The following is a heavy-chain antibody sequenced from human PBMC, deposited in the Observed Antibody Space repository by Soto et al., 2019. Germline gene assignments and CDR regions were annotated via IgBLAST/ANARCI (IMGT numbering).Heavy chain of an antibody. V-gene: IGHV4-4*07. Sequence: SETLSLTCTVSGISIDNYYCSWIRQSAGKGLEWIGRIYSSGTTNYNPSLKSRVTMSVDMSKSQFSLNVRSVTAADTAVYYCVRHVGGSAWLAPWGQGTLVTVSS. CDR1: GISIDNYY. CDR2: IYSSGTT. J-gene: IGHJ5*02. D-gene: IGHD3-10*02. CDR3: VRHVGGSAWLAP.